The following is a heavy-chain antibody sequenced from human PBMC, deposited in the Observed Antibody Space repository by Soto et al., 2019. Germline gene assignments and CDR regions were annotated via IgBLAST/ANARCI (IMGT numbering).Heavy chain of an antibody. Sequence: QVQLVESGGGMVQPGRSLRLSCAASGFTFSSYGMHWVRQAPGKGLEWVAVISYDGSNKYYADSVKGRFTISRDNSKNTLYLQMNSLRAEDTAVYYCAKEPIPVYYYYGMDVWGQGTTVTVSS. CDR2: ISYDGSNK. CDR1: GFTFSSYG. J-gene: IGHJ6*02. CDR3: AKEPIPVYYYYGMDV. V-gene: IGHV3-30*18.